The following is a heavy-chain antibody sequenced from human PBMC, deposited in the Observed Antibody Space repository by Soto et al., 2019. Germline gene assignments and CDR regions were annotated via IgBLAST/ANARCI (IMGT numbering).Heavy chain of an antibody. J-gene: IGHJ6*03. CDR2: IYYSVST. CDR1: GGSISSYY. V-gene: IGHV4-59*01. D-gene: IGHD6-6*01. CDR3: AGSAGYYYYMDV. Sequence: QVQLQESGPGLVKPSETLSLTCTVSGGSISSYYWSWIRQPPGKGLEWIGYIYYSVSTNYNPSLRSRVTISVDTSKNQLSLKLSSVTAADTAVYYCAGSAGYYYYMDVWGKGTTVTVSS.